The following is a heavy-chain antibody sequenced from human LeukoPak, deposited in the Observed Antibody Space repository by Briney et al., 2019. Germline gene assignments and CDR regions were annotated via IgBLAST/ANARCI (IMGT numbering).Heavy chain of an antibody. CDR2: IKSKTDGGTT. CDR3: TFVTYYYGSGSYYNLEPPDY. CDR1: GFTFSSYS. Sequence: PGGSLRLSCAASGFTFSSYSMNWVRQAPGKGLEWVGRIKSKTDGGTTDYAAPVKGRFTISRDDSKNTLYLQMNSLKTEDTAVYYCTFVTYYYGSGSYYNLEPPDYWGQGTLVTVSS. D-gene: IGHD3-10*01. J-gene: IGHJ4*02. V-gene: IGHV3-15*01.